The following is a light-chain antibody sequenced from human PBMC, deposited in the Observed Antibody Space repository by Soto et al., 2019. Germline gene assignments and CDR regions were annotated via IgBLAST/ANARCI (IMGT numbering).Light chain of an antibody. J-gene: IGLJ2*01. CDR3: SSYGASSTL. CDR2: DVS. V-gene: IGLV2-14*03. CDR1: SSDIGGYNY. Sequence: QSALTQPASVSGSPGQSITISCTGGSSDIGGYNYVSWYQQHPGKAPKLLIYDVSYRPSGISDRFSGSKSGNTASLTISGLQPDDEADYYCSSYGASSTLFGGGTKVTVL.